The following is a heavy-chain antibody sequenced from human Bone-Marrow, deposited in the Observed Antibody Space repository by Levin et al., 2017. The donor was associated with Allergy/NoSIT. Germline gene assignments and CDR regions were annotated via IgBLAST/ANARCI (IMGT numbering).Heavy chain of an antibody. J-gene: IGHJ3*02. V-gene: IGHV1-69*06. CDR2: IIPIFGTA. D-gene: IGHD4-17*01. Sequence: ASVKVSCKASGGTFSSYAISWVRQAPGQGLEWMGGIIPIFGTANYAQKFQGRVTITADKSTSTAYMELSSLRSEDTAVYYCASQSMTTVTTASWYAFDIWGQGTMVTVSS. CDR3: ASQSMTTVTTASWYAFDI. CDR1: GGTFSSYA.